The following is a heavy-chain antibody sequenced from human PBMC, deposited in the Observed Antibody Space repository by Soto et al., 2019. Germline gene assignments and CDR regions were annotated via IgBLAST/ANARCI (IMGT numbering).Heavy chain of an antibody. CDR3: AKDFDYDSSGYYLGGYYCMDV. V-gene: IGHV3-23*01. Sequence: EVQLLESGGGLVQPGGSLRLSCAASGFTFSSYAMSWVRQAPGKGLEWVSAISGSGASTYYADSVKGRFTISRDNSKNTLHLQMNSLRAEDTAVYYCAKDFDYDSSGYYLGGYYCMDVWGQGTTVTVSS. CDR2: ISGSGAST. D-gene: IGHD3-22*01. J-gene: IGHJ6*02. CDR1: GFTFSSYA.